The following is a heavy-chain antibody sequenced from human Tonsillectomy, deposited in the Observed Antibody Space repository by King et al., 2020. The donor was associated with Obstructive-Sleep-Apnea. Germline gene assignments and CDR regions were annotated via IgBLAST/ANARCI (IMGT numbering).Heavy chain of an antibody. V-gene: IGHV5-10-1*01. J-gene: IGHJ4*02. CDR2: IDPSDSYT. CDR3: ARHSSSWYYFDY. Sequence: VQLVQSGAEVKKPEESLRISCKTSGYSFTSYWISWVRQMPGKGLEWMGRIDPSDSYTNYSPSFQGHVTISADKSISTAYLQWSSLKASDTAMYYCARHSSSWYYFDYWGRGTLVTVSS. D-gene: IGHD6-13*01. CDR1: GYSFTSYW.